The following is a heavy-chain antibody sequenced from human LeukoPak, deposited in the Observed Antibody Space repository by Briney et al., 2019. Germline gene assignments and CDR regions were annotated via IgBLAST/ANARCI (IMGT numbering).Heavy chain of an antibody. CDR2: IFGSGT. D-gene: IGHD2-2*01. V-gene: IGHV3-23*01. J-gene: IGHJ4*02. CDR1: GFTFSCYA. Sequence: QPGGSLRVSCAASGFTFSCYAMSWVRQAPGKGLEWVSDIFGSGTYYADSVKGRVTVSRDNSKNTLYLQMNSLRAEDTAVYYCAKSIWPQGSRTYDFWGQGVLVTVSS. CDR3: AKSIWPQGSRTYDF.